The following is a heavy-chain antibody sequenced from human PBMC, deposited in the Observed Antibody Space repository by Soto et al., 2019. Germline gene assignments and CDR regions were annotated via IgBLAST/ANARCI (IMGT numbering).Heavy chain of an antibody. V-gene: IGHV3-30*18. CDR3: AKDPWLPLDY. J-gene: IGHJ4*02. Sequence: QVQLVESGGGVVQPGRSLRLSCAASGFTFSSYGMHWVRQAPGKGLEWVAVISYDGSNKYYADSVKGRFTISRDNSKNTLYLQMNCLRAEDTAVYYCAKDPWLPLDYWGQGTLVTVSS. CDR1: GFTFSSYG. CDR2: ISYDGSNK. D-gene: IGHD6-19*01.